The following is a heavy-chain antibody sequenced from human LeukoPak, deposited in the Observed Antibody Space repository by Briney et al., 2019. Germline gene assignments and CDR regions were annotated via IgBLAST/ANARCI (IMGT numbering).Heavy chain of an antibody. CDR1: GFTFSSYS. D-gene: IGHD3-3*01. CDR3: AKSRLSGINDAFDI. V-gene: IGHV3-23*01. CDR2: ISGSAVIT. Sequence: GGSLRLSCAASGFTFSSYSMTWVRQAPGKGLEWVSAISGSAVITFYADSVKGRFTISRDNSKNTLYLQMNSLRAEDTALYYCAKSRLSGINDAFDIWGQGTMVTVSS. J-gene: IGHJ3*02.